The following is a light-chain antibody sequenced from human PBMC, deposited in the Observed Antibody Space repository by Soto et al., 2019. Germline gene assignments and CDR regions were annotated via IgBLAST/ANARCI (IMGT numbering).Light chain of an antibody. V-gene: IGKV1-5*03. CDR3: QQYESYST. Sequence: DIQMTQSPSTLSASVGDRVIISCRASQNIYSWLAWYQQKPGIAPKLLIYKASTLESGVPSRFSGSGFGTEFTLTISGLQPDDSAAYYCQQYESYSTFGQGTKVDIK. J-gene: IGKJ1*01. CDR2: KAS. CDR1: QNIYSW.